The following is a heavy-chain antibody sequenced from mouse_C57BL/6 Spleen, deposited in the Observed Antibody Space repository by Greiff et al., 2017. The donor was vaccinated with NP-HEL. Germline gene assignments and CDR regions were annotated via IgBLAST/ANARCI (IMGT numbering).Heavy chain of an antibody. D-gene: IGHD1-1*01. Sequence: VQLQQSGAELARPGASVKLSCKASGYTFTSYGISWVKQRTGQGLEWIGEIYPRSGNTYYNEKFKGKATLTADKSSSTAYMELRSLTSEDSAVYFCATYGSSYASYWYFDVWGTGTTVTVSS. CDR3: ATYGSSYASYWYFDV. V-gene: IGHV1-81*01. J-gene: IGHJ1*03. CDR1: GYTFTSYG. CDR2: IYPRSGNT.